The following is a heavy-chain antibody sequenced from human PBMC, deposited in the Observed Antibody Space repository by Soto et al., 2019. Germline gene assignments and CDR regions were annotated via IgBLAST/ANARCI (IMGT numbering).Heavy chain of an antibody. CDR3: ASRYYDILTGYYQXPDF. V-gene: IGHV3-23*01. J-gene: IGHJ4*02. CDR1: GFTFSSYA. Sequence: GGSLRLSCAASGFTFSSYAMSWVRQAPGKGLEWVSAVSGSGGSTYYADSVKGRFTISRDNSKNTLYLQMNSLRAEDTAVYYCASRYYDILTGYYQXPDFWGQGTLVTVSS. CDR2: VSGSGGST. D-gene: IGHD3-9*01.